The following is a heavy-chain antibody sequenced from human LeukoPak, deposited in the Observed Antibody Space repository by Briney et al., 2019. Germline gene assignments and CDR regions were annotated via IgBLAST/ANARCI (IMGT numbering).Heavy chain of an antibody. J-gene: IGHJ4*02. D-gene: IGHD2-15*01. CDR2: INHSGST. Sequence: SETLSLTCAVYGGSFSGYYWSWIRQPPGKGLEWIGEINHSGSTNYNPSLKSRVTISVDTSKNQFSLKLSSVTAADTAVYYCAILGYCSGGSCYLSYWGQGTLVTVSS. V-gene: IGHV4-34*01. CDR3: AILGYCSGGSCYLSY. CDR1: GGSFSGYY.